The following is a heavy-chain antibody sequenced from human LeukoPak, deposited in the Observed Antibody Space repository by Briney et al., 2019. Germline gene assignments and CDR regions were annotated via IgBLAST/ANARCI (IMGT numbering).Heavy chain of an antibody. Sequence: GGSLRLSCAASGFTFRNYWMSWVRQAPGKGLEWVANMNQDGNEKYYVGSVKGRFTISRDNAKNSLYLQMNSLRAEDTAVYYCARDLYRIVVVPHYFDYWGQGTLVTVSS. V-gene: IGHV3-7*01. CDR2: MNQDGNEK. D-gene: IGHD3-22*01. CDR1: GFTFRNYW. CDR3: ARDLYRIVVVPHYFDY. J-gene: IGHJ4*02.